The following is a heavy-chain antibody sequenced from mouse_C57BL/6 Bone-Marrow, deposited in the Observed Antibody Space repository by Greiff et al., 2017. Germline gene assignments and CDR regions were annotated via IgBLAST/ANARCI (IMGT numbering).Heavy chain of an antibody. V-gene: IGHV14-4*01. CDR1: GFNIKDDD. D-gene: IGHD2-3*01. CDR3: SSFDGNYFDF. J-gene: IGHJ2*01. CDR2: IDPEIGDT. Sequence: EVQLQQSGAELVKPGASVKLSCAASGFNIKDDDIHWVKQSPEQGLEWIGWIDPEIGDTEYASKFPGKATITSDTPSNTAYLHLSSLTSEDTTVYYCSSFDGNYFDFWGQGTPLTVAS.